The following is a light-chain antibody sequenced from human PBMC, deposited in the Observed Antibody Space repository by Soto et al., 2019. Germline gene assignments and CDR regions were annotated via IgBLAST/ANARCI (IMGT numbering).Light chain of an antibody. Sequence: QSVLTQPPSVSAAPGQKVTVPCSGSRSNIGNNAVAWYQHLPGTAPKLLIYDNDKRPSGISDRFSASKSGTSATLAITGLQTGDEADYYCETWDSSLSAGVFGGGTKLTVL. J-gene: IGLJ3*02. CDR2: DND. CDR3: ETWDSSLSAGV. V-gene: IGLV1-51*01. CDR1: RSNIGNNA.